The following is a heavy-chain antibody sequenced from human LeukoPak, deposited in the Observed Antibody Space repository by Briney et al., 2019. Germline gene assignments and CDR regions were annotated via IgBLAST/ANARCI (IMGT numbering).Heavy chain of an antibody. CDR1: GYSISSGYY. CDR3: ARGGGYCSGGSCYPSYFDY. D-gene: IGHD2-15*01. CDR2: IYHSGST. Sequence: KPSETLSLTCAVSGYSISSGYYLGWIRQPPGKWLEWIGSIYHSGSTYYNPSLKSRVTISVDTSKNQFSLKLSSVTAPDTAVYYCARGGGYCSGGSCYPSYFDYWGQGTLVTVSS. J-gene: IGHJ4*02. V-gene: IGHV4-38-2*01.